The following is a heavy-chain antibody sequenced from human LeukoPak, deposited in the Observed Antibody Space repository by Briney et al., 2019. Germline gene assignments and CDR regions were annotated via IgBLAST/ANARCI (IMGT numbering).Heavy chain of an antibody. CDR1: EFTFNSYA. V-gene: IGHV3-48*04. D-gene: IGHD2-21*02. Sequence: GGSLRLSCAASEFTFNSYAMHWVRQAPGKGLEWVSYISSSGSTIYYADSVKGRFTISRDNAKNSLYLQMNSLRAEDTAVYYCARLTVVVTAIDYWGQGTLVTVSS. CDR2: ISSSGSTI. CDR3: ARLTVVVTAIDY. J-gene: IGHJ4*02.